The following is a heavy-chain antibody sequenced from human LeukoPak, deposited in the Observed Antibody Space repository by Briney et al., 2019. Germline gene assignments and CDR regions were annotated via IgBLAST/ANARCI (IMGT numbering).Heavy chain of an antibody. CDR3: ARDEGYCSGGSCYSEKYFDY. Sequence: GASVKVSCKASGYTFTSYGISWVRQAPGQGLEWMGWISAYNGNTNYAQKLQGRVTMTTDTSTSTAYMELRSLRSDDTAAYYCARDEGYCSGGSCYSEKYFDYWGQGTLVTVSS. CDR1: GYTFTSYG. D-gene: IGHD2-15*01. J-gene: IGHJ4*02. V-gene: IGHV1-18*01. CDR2: ISAYNGNT.